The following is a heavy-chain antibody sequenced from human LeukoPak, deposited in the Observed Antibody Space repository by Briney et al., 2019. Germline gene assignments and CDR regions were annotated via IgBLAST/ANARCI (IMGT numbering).Heavy chain of an antibody. CDR3: ATPTPGIAAAGTFDY. CDR1: GYTLTELS. J-gene: IGHJ4*02. D-gene: IGHD6-13*01. V-gene: IGHV1-24*01. Sequence: ASVKVSCKVSGYTLTELSMHWVRQAPGKGLEWMGGFDPEDGETIYAQKFQGRVTMTEDTSTDTAYMELSSLRSEDTAVYYCATPTPGIAAAGTFDYWGQGTLVTVSS. CDR2: FDPEDGET.